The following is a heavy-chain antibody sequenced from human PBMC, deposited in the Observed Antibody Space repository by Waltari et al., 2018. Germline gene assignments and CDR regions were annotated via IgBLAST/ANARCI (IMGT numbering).Heavy chain of an antibody. V-gene: IGHV1-69*01. CDR2: IIPIFGTA. Sequence: QVQLVQSGAEVKKPGSSVKVSCKASGGTFSSSAISWVRHAPGQALEWMGGIIPIFGTANYAQKFQGRVTITADESTSTAYMELSSLRSEDTAVYYCARDLFPGDRNIYYYYYGMDVWGQGTTVTVSS. CDR3: ARDLFPGDRNIYYYYYGMDV. CDR1: GGTFSSSA. D-gene: IGHD4-17*01. J-gene: IGHJ6*02.